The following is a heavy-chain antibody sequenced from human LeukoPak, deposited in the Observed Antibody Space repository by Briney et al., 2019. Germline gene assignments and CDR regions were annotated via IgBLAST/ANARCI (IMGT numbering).Heavy chain of an antibody. Sequence: GGSLRLSCAASGFTFSDYYMTWIRQAPGKGLEGVSYITSAGTIYNADSMTGRFTISRDNAKNSLYLQMNSLRAEDTAVYYCAKDSGPGPYYYDSSGYYPNAFDIWGQGTMVTVSS. CDR3: AKDSGPGPYYYDSSGYYPNAFDI. D-gene: IGHD3-22*01. J-gene: IGHJ3*02. CDR1: GFTFSDYY. V-gene: IGHV3-11*01. CDR2: ITSAGTI.